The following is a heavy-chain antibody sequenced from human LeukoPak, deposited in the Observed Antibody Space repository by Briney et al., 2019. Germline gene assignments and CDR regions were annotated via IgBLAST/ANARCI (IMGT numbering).Heavy chain of an antibody. CDR2: ISAYNGNA. D-gene: IGHD3-22*01. J-gene: IGHJ5*02. CDR1: GYTFTSYG. CDR3: ARVYYYDSSGHNWFDP. V-gene: IGHV1-18*01. Sequence: ASVKVSCKASGYTFTSYGISWVRQAPGQGLEWMGWISAYNGNANYAQKLQGRVTMTTDTSTSTAYVELRSLRSDDTAVYYCARVYYYDSSGHNWFDPLGPGNPGHRLL.